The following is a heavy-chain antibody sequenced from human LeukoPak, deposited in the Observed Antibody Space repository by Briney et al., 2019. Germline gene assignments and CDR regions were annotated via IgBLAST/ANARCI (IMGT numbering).Heavy chain of an antibody. Sequence: GGSLRLSCAASGFTFSSYSMNWVRQAPGKGLEWVSSISSSSSYIYYADSVKGRFTISRDNAKNSLYLQMNSLRAEDTAVYCCARGDYSSSFYYYYGMDVWGKGTTVTVSS. J-gene: IGHJ6*04. CDR1: GFTFSSYS. CDR2: ISSSSSYI. D-gene: IGHD6-13*01. CDR3: ARGDYSSSFYYYYGMDV. V-gene: IGHV3-21*01.